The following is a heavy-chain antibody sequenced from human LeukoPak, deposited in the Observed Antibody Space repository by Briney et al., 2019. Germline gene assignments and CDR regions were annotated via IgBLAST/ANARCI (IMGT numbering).Heavy chain of an antibody. Sequence: GGSLRLSCAASGFTFNTFWMNWVRLAPGRGLEWLANIRPAGSDKYYVDSVRGRFTISRDNGKNLVSLGMNSLTVEDTAVYYCSGRDSSRNPWAYWGQGTLVSVSS. D-gene: IGHD2-2*01. CDR1: GFTFNTFW. CDR3: SGRDSSRNPWAY. V-gene: IGHV3-7*01. J-gene: IGHJ4*02. CDR2: IRPAGSDK.